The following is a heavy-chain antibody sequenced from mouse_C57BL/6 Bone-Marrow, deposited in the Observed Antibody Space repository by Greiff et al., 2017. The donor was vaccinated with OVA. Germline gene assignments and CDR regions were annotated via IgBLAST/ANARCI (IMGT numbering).Heavy chain of an antibody. J-gene: IGHJ4*01. V-gene: IGHV6-3*01. Sequence: EVKLVESGGGLVQPGGSMKLSCVASGFTFSNYWMNWVRQSPEKGLEWVAQIRLKSDNYATHYAESVKGRFTISRDDSKSSVYLQMNNLRAEDTGIYYCTSDGYYYAMDYWGQGTSVTVSS. CDR3: TSDGYYYAMDY. CDR2: IRLKSDNYAT. CDR1: GFTFSNYW. D-gene: IGHD2-3*01.